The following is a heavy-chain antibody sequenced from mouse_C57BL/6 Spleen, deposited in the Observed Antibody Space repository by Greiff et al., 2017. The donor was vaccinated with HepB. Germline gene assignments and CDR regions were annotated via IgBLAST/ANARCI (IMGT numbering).Heavy chain of an antibody. V-gene: IGHV14-4*01. CDR3: TSITTVVAN. J-gene: IGHJ2*01. D-gene: IGHD1-1*01. CDR2: IDPENGDT. Sequence: EVHLVESGAELVRPGASVKLSCTASGFNIKDDYMHWVKQRPEQGLEWIGWIDPENGDTEYASKFQGKATITADTSSNTAYLQLSSLTSEDTAVYYCTSITTVVANWGQGTTLTVSS. CDR1: GFNIKDDY.